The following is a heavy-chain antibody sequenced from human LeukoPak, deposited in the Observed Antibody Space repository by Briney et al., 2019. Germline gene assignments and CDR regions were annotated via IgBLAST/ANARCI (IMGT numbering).Heavy chain of an antibody. CDR1: GGSISSTSYY. V-gene: IGHV4-39*01. J-gene: IGHJ4*02. D-gene: IGHD1-20*01. CDR2: TYYSGST. CDR3: ARSNWNAPFDY. Sequence: SETLSLTCNVSGGSISSTSYYWDWIRQPPGKGLEWIGSTYYSGSTYDNPSLQSRVTISVDTSKNQFSLRRSSVTAADAAVYYCARSNWNAPFDYGGEGTRVTVP.